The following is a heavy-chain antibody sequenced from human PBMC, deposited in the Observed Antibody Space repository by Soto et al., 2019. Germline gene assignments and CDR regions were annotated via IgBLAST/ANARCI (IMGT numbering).Heavy chain of an antibody. CDR2: ISAYNGNT. CDR1: GYTFTSYG. J-gene: IGHJ6*04. CDR3: AREGYYDSSGYCDSLFCYYGMDV. D-gene: IGHD3-22*01. Sequence: QVQLVQSGAEVKKPGASVKVSCKASGYTFTSYGISWVRQAPGQGLEWMGWISAYNGNTNYAQKLQGRVTMTPDTSTSTAYMELRSLRSDDTAVYDCAREGYYDSSGYCDSLFCYYGMDVWGKGTTVSVSS. V-gene: IGHV1-18*04.